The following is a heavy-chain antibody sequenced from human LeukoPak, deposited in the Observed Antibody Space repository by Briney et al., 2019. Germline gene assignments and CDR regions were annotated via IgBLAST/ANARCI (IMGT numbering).Heavy chain of an antibody. V-gene: IGHV4-4*07. D-gene: IGHD6-13*01. CDR2: IYTSGST. Sequence: SETLSLTCTVSGGSISSYYWSWIRQPAGKGLEWIGRIYTSGSTNYNPSHKSRVTMSVDTSKNQFSLKLSSVTAADTAVYYCARTYSSSWYDSGLFDPWGQGTLVTVSS. CDR3: ARTYSSSWYDSGLFDP. J-gene: IGHJ5*02. CDR1: GGSISSYY.